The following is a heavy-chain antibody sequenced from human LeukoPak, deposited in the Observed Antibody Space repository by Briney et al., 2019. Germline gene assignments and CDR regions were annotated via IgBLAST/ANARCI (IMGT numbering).Heavy chain of an antibody. CDR3: ARATSERPAAALTGSKYYYYYYMDV. Sequence: GSSVKVSCKASGGTFSYYTISWVRQAPGQGLEWMGRIIPFLGITNYAQKFQGRVTITADKSTSTAYMELSSLRSEDTAVYYCARATSERPAAALTGSKYYYYYYMDVWDKGTTVTVSS. D-gene: IGHD2-2*01. CDR2: IIPFLGIT. CDR1: GGTFSYYT. J-gene: IGHJ6*03. V-gene: IGHV1-69*02.